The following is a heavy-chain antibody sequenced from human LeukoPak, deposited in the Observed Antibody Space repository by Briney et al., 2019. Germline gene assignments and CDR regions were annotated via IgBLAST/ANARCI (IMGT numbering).Heavy chain of an antibody. CDR1: GGSISSGGYD. J-gene: IGHJ4*02. Sequence: PSQTLSLTCTVSGGSISSGGYDWSWIQQPPGKGLEWIGYIDYSGTTNYNPSLKTRVTISVDTSKNQFSLKLSSVTAAATAVYYCARLAITMVRGAKTPRFDYWGQGTLVTVSS. CDR2: IDYSGTT. V-gene: IGHV4-61*08. D-gene: IGHD3-10*01. CDR3: ARLAITMVRGAKTPRFDY.